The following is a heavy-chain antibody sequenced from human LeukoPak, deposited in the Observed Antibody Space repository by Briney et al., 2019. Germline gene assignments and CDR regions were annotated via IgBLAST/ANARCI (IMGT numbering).Heavy chain of an antibody. CDR2: IAYDGSNK. D-gene: IGHD3-9*01. V-gene: IGHV3-30*18. CDR1: GFTFSSYG. CDR3: AKEGRLGDILASAYYYYYGMDV. Sequence: GGSLRLSCAASGFTFSSYGMHWVRQAPGKGLEWVAGIAYDGSNKYYADSVKGRFTISRDNSKNTLYLQMNSLRAEDTAVYYCAKEGRLGDILASAYYYYYGMDVWGPGTTVTVSS. J-gene: IGHJ6*02.